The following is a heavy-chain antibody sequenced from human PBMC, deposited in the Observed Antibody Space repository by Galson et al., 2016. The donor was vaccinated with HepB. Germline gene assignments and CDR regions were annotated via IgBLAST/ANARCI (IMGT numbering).Heavy chain of an antibody. Sequence: SVKVSCKASGYTFTGYHINWFRQAPGQGPEWMGCMNPNRGDTGYAQWVQGRVTMTRNTTKSTAYMELSSLKSDDTAVYYCVRINWNIDYWGQGTLVTVSS. CDR1: GYTFTGYH. CDR2: MNPNRGDT. J-gene: IGHJ4*02. CDR3: VRINWNIDY. D-gene: IGHD1/OR15-1a*01. V-gene: IGHV1-8*01.